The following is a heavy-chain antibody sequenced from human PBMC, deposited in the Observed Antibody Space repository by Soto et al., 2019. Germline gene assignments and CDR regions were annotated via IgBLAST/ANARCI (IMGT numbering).Heavy chain of an antibody. CDR2: INHSGST. CDR3: ARGASRGRHIDY. V-gene: IGHV4-34*01. Sequence: SETLSLTCAVYGGSFSGYYWSWIRQPPGKGLEWIGEINHSGSTNYNPSLKSRVTISVDTSKNQFSLKLSSVTAADTAVYYCARGASRGRHIDYWGQGTLVTVSS. J-gene: IGHJ4*02. CDR1: GGSFSGYY.